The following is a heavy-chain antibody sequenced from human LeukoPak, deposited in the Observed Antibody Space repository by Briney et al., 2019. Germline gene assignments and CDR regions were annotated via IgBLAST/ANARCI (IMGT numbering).Heavy chain of an antibody. CDR1: GYSFTNYW. Sequence: GESLKISCKGSGYSFTNYWIGWVRQMPGKGLEWMGIIYPGDSDTRYSPSFQGQVTISADKSISTAYLQWSSLKASDTAMCYCARRGYSNYVPFDYWGQGTLVTVSS. CDR2: IYPGDSDT. D-gene: IGHD4-11*01. V-gene: IGHV5-51*01. J-gene: IGHJ4*02. CDR3: ARRGYSNYVPFDY.